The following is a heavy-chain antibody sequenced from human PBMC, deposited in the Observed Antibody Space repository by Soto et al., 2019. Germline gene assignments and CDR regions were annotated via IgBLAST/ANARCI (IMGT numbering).Heavy chain of an antibody. CDR3: ARQPVVAANSGEFDI. CDR2: IYYSGSISYSGTT. V-gene: IGHV4-31*03. Sequence: SETLSLTCTVSGDSISGAGYYWAWIRQHPGKGLEWIAYIYYSGSISYSGTTYYNPSLKSRVTISVDTSKNQFSLKLSSVTAADTAVYYCARQPVVAANSGEFDIWGQGTMVTVSS. J-gene: IGHJ3*02. CDR1: GDSISGAGYY. D-gene: IGHD2-15*01.